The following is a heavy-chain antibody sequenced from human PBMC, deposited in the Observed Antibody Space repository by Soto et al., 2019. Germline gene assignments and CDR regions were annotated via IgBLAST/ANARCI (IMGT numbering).Heavy chain of an antibody. CDR1: GGTFSSFA. D-gene: IGHD5-12*01. CDR3: ASSVAKYYYDGMDV. Sequence: QVQLVQSGAEVKKPGSSVKVSCKASGGTFSSFAISWVRQAPGQGLEWMGGIIPIFGTANYAQKVQGRVTIPADESTSAAYLELSSLRSEDTAVYYCASSVAKYYYDGMDVWGQGTTVNVSS. CDR2: IIPIFGTA. J-gene: IGHJ6*02. V-gene: IGHV1-69*12.